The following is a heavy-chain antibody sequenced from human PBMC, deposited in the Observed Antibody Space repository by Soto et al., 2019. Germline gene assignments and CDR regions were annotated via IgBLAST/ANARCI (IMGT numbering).Heavy chain of an antibody. CDR3: ARRGYGNYEPFDS. J-gene: IGHJ4*02. Sequence: SETLSLTCAVASGSISSSNWWSWVRQPPGKGLEWIGEIYHSGSTNYNPSLKSRVTISVDKSKNQFSLKLSSVTAADTAVFYCARRGYGNYEPFDSWGQGPLVPVS. CDR1: SGSISSSNW. V-gene: IGHV4-4*02. D-gene: IGHD4-17*01. CDR2: IYHSGST.